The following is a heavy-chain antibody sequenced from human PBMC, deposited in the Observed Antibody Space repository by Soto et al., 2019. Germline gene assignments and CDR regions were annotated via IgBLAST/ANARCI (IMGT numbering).Heavy chain of an antibody. D-gene: IGHD3-3*01. CDR1: GGSISSYY. CDR2: IYYSGST. V-gene: IGHV4-59*08. J-gene: IGHJ6*03. CDR3: ARHGYDFWSGYKPDYYYYMDV. Sequence: SETLSLTCTVSGGSISSYYWSWIRQPPGKGLEWIGYIYYSGSTNYNPSLKSRVTISVDTSKNQFSLKLSSVTAADTAVYYCARHGYDFWSGYKPDYYYYMDVWGKGTTVTVSS.